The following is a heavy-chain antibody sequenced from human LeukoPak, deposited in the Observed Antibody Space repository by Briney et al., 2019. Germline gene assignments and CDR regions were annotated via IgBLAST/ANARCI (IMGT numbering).Heavy chain of an antibody. CDR2: INPNSGGT. CDR3: ARGRWESYDYVWGSYRPYYFDY. D-gene: IGHD3-16*02. Sequence: ASVKVSCKASGYTFTGYYMHWVRQAPGQGLEWMGWINPNSGGTNYAQKFRGRVTMTRDTSISTAYMELSRLRSDDTAVYYCARGRWESYDYVWGSYRPYYFDYWGQGTLVTVSS. J-gene: IGHJ4*02. CDR1: GYTFTGYY. V-gene: IGHV1-2*02.